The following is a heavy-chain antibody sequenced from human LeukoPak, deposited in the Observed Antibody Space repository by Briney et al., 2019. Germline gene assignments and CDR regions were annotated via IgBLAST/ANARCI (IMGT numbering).Heavy chain of an antibody. CDR3: ARTYGSGEGWFDP. D-gene: IGHD3-10*01. CDR2: INSDGSST. CDR1: GFTFSSYW. Sequence: GGSLRLSCAASGFTFSSYWMHWVRQAPGKGLVWVSRINSDGSSTSYADSVKGRFTISRDNAKNSLYLQMNSLRAEDTAVYYCARTYGSGEGWFDPWGQGTLVTVSS. V-gene: IGHV3-74*01. J-gene: IGHJ5*02.